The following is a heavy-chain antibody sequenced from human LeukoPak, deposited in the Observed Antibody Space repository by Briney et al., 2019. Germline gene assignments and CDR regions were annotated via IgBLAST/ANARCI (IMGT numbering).Heavy chain of an antibody. CDR2: INTDGSST. CDR3: ARVANYFLYYYYYYMDV. D-gene: IGHD2/OR15-2a*01. CDR1: GFTFSSYW. J-gene: IGHJ6*03. Sequence: GGSLRLSCAASGFTFSSYWMHWVRQAPGKGLVWASRINTDGSSTSYADSVKGRFTISRDNAKSTLYLQMNSLRAEDTAVYYCARVANYFLYYYYYYMDVWGKGTTVTVSS. V-gene: IGHV3-74*01.